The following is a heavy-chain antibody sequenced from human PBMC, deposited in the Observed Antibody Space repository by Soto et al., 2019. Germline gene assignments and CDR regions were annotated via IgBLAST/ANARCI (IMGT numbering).Heavy chain of an antibody. J-gene: IGHJ4*02. D-gene: IGHD2-15*01. CDR1: GGSFSGYY. V-gene: IGHV4-34*01. CDR3: ARGPLSGVVVVAATEGSPVYFDY. CDR2: INHSGST. Sequence: PSVTLSLTCAVYGGSFSGYYWSWIRQPPGKGLEWIGEINHSGSTNYNPSLKSRVTISVDTSKNQFSLKLSSVTAADTAVYYCARGPLSGVVVVAATEGSPVYFDYWGQGTLVTVSS.